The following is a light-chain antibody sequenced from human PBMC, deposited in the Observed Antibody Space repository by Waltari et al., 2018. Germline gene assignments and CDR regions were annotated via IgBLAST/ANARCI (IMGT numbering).Light chain of an antibody. CDR2: DND. Sequence: QSVLTQPPSVSAAPGQKVTIPCSGSSSTIGKKSVHWYQRLPGTAPKLLIYDNDQRPSGIPDRFSGSKSGTSATLGITGLQTGDEADYYCGTWDTSLSGVVFGGGTKLTVL. J-gene: IGLJ2*01. CDR1: SSTIGKKS. CDR3: GTWDTSLSGVV. V-gene: IGLV1-51*01.